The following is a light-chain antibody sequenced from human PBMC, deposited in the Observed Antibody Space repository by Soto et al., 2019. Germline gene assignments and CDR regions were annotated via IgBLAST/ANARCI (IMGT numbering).Light chain of an antibody. Sequence: EIVMTQSPATLPVSPGERATLSCRARRSVSSNLAWYQQKPGQAPRLLIYDASIRATGIPARFSGSGSGTEFTLTISRLEPEDFAVYYCQAWTFGQGTKVDIK. CDR3: QAWT. V-gene: IGKV3-15*01. J-gene: IGKJ1*01. CDR2: DAS. CDR1: RSVSSN.